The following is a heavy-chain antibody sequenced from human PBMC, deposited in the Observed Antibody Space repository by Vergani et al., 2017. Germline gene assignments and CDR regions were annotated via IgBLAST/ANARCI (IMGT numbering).Heavy chain of an antibody. J-gene: IGHJ4*02. CDR3: ARDTFAYDSSGXYPH. CDR1: GFTFSSYG. D-gene: IGHD3-22*01. V-gene: IGHV3-33*01. Sequence: QVQLVESGGGVVQPGRSLRLSCAASGFTFSSYGMHWVRQAPGKGLEWVAVIWYDGSNKYYADSVQSRFTISRDNSKNTLYLQMNSLRAEDTAVYYCARDTFAYDSSGXYPHWGQGTLVTVSS. CDR2: IWYDGSNK.